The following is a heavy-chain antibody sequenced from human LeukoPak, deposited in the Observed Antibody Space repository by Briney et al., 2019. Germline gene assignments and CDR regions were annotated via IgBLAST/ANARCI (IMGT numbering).Heavy chain of an antibody. CDR2: ISYDGTNK. J-gene: IGHJ4*02. Sequence: GGSLRLSCAASGFIFSSYAMHWVRQAPGKGLEWVVVISYDGTNKYYADSVKGRFTISRDNSKNTLYLQMNSLRAEDTAVYYCARALHSKYSSLTYYFDYWGQGTLVTVSS. D-gene: IGHD6-13*01. CDR1: GFIFSSYA. CDR3: ARALHSKYSSLTYYFDY. V-gene: IGHV3-30-3*01.